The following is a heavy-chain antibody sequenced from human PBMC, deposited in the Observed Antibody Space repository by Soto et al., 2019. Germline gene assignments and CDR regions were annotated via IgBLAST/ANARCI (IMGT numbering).Heavy chain of an antibody. CDR3: ARNSAAAPERY. V-gene: IGHV4-34*01. Sequence: SETLSLTCAVYGGSFSGYYWSWIRQPPGKGLEWIGEINHSGSTNYNPSLKSRVTISVDTSKNQFSLKLSSVTAADTAVYYCARNSAAAPERYWGQGTLVTV. CDR1: GGSFSGYY. D-gene: IGHD6-13*01. J-gene: IGHJ4*02. CDR2: INHSGST.